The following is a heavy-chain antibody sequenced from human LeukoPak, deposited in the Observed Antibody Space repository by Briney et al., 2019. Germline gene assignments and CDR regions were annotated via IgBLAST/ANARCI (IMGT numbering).Heavy chain of an antibody. CDR2: ADGSGGSK. D-gene: IGHD6-13*01. CDR1: GFTFSEYA. Sequence: SGRSLRLSCAASGFTFSEYAMSWVRQAPRKGLEWVSAADGSGGSKYYADSVKGRFTVSRDNSKNTLYLQMNSLRAEDTAVYYCAKTAGYSSSWYEYWGQGTLVTVSS. CDR3: AKTAGYSSSWYEY. V-gene: IGHV3-23*01. J-gene: IGHJ4*02.